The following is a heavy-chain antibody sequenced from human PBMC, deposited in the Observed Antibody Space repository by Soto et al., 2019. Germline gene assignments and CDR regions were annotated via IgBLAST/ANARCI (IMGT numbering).Heavy chain of an antibody. J-gene: IGHJ4*02. D-gene: IGHD3-22*01. CDR2: IDPSDSQT. V-gene: IGHV5-10-1*01. CDR3: ARQIYDSDTGPNFQYYFDS. Sequence: GESLKISCKGSGYSFAGYWITWVRQKPGKGLEWMGRIDPSDSQTYYSPSFRGHVTIAATKSITTVFLQWSSLRASDTAMYYCARQIYDSDTGPNFQYYFDSWGQGTPVTVSS. CDR1: GYSFAGYW.